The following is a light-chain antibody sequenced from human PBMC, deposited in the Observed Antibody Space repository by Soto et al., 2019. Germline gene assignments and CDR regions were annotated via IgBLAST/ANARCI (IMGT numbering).Light chain of an antibody. J-gene: IGKJ5*01. Sequence: IQMAQSPSSLSASVGERVTMTCRASQGIRNDLSWYQQKPGKAPKLLIYAASTLQSGVPSRFSGSGSGTDFTLTISNLQPEDFATYYCQQSYSTLPITFGQGTRLEI. V-gene: IGKV1-39*01. CDR2: AAS. CDR1: QGIRND. CDR3: QQSYSTLPIT.